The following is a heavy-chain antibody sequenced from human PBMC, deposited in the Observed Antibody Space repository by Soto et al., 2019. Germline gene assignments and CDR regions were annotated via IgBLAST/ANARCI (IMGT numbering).Heavy chain of an antibody. D-gene: IGHD3-10*01. J-gene: IGHJ6*02. CDR3: ARQAARVSIFGGYYYHGMDV. Sequence: LSLTCSVSGASINSSRNYWGWIRQPPGKGLEWIGSFFYSGSTYFNPSLESRVTISVDTSKNQFSLRLGSLTAADTAVYYCARQAARVSIFGGYYYHGMDVWGQGTTVTVSS. CDR1: GASINSSRNY. V-gene: IGHV4-39*01. CDR2: FFYSGST.